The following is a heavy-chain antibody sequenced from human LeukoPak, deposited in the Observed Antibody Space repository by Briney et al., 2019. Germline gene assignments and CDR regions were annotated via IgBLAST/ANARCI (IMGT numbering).Heavy chain of an antibody. CDR3: ARGYCSGGSCHSPYNWFDP. Sequence: GASVKVSCKASGYTFTGYYMHWVRQAPGQGLEWMGWINPSSGGTNYAQKFQGRVTMTRDTSISTAYMELSRLRSDDTAVYYCARGYCSGGSCHSPYNWFDPWGQGTLVTVSS. D-gene: IGHD2-15*01. CDR1: GYTFTGYY. V-gene: IGHV1-2*02. J-gene: IGHJ5*02. CDR2: INPSSGGT.